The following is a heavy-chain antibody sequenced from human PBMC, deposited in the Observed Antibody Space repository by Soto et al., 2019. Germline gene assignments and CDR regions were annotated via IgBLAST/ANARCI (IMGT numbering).Heavy chain of an antibody. V-gene: IGHV3-33*01. D-gene: IGHD3-16*01. CDR1: GFTFSTYG. J-gene: IGHJ3*01. Sequence: QVQLVESGGGVVQPGRSLRLSCAVSGFTFSTYGMHWVRQAPGKGLEWVAVIWYDGSNKYYADAVKGRFTISRENSKNTLYLQMNSLRAEDTAVYYCARRWGYDAFDFWGEGAMVSVSS. CDR3: ARRWGYDAFDF. CDR2: IWYDGSNK.